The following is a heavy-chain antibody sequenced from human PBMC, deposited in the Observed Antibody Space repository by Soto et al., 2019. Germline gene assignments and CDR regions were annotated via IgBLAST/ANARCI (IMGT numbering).Heavy chain of an antibody. Sequence: GASVKVSCRASGYTFTGYYMHWVRQAPGQGLEWMGWINPNSGGTNYAQKFQGWVTMTRDTSISTAYMELSRLRSDDTAMYYCAVHYYSDSYYYYGMDVWGQGTTVTVSS. CDR2: INPNSGGT. J-gene: IGHJ6*02. CDR1: GYTFTGYY. V-gene: IGHV1-2*04. D-gene: IGHD4-17*01. CDR3: AVHYYSDSYYYYGMDV.